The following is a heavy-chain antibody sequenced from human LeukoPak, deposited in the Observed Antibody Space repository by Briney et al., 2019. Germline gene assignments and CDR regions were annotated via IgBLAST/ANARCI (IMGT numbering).Heavy chain of an antibody. J-gene: IGHJ4*02. CDR1: GGSISSTSYY. V-gene: IGHV4-39*01. Sequence: SETLSLTCSVSGGSISSTSYYWAWIRQPPGKGLEWIGSIYYGGSTFYNPSLKSRVTISADTSNNHFSLKLSSVTAADTAVYYCARRAIVATINYWGQGTLVTVSS. D-gene: IGHD5-12*01. CDR3: ARRAIVATINY. CDR2: IYYGGST.